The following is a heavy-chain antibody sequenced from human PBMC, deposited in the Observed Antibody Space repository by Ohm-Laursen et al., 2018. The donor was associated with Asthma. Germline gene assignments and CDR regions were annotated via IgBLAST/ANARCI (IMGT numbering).Heavy chain of an antibody. CDR3: AREGQWELPTDY. D-gene: IGHD1-26*01. CDR1: GFTFSSYG. J-gene: IGHJ4*02. CDR2: ISYDGSNK. V-gene: IGHV3-33*05. Sequence: SLRLSCAASGFTFSSYGMHWVRQAPGKGLEWVAVISYDGSNKYYADSVKGRFTISRDNSKNTLYLQMNSLRAEDTAVYYCAREGQWELPTDYWGQGTLVTVSS.